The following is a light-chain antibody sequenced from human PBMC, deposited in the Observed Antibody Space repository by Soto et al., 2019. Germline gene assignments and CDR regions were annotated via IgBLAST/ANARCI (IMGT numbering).Light chain of an antibody. J-gene: IGKJ1*01. CDR1: QSLSSNY. V-gene: IGKV3-20*01. CDR3: QVYGRSRT. CDR2: GAS. Sequence: EVVLTQSPGTLSLSPGERATLSCRASQSLSSNYLAWYQQKPGQAPRLLMYGASSRATGIPDRFSGSGYETDFTLTISRLEPEDAAVYYCQVYGRSRTFGQGTKVDIK.